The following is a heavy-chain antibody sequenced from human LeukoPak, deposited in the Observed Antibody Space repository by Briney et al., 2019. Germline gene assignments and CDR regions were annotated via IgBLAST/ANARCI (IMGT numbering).Heavy chain of an antibody. CDR1: GYTFTRHY. CDR2: INPSGNIA. D-gene: IGHD5-24*01. CDR3: ARDNSLEDMAWWFDP. J-gene: IGHJ5*02. V-gene: IGHV1-46*01. Sequence: ASVKVSCKSSGYTFTRHYMHWVRQAPGQGLEWMGLINPSGNIAWSAQKFQGRVTMTRDMSTTTDYMELSSLRSEDTAVHYCARDNSLEDMAWWFDPWGQGTLVIVSS.